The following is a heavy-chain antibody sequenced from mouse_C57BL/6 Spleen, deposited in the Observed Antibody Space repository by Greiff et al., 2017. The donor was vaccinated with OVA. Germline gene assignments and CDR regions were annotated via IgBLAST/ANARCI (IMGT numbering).Heavy chain of an antibody. CDR1: GYTFTDYN. V-gene: IGHV1-22*01. CDR2: INPNNGGT. Sequence: EVKLLESGPELVKPGASVKMSCKASGYTFTDYNMHWVKQSHGKSLEWIGYINPNNGGTSYNQKFKGKATLTVNKSSSTAYMELRSLTSEDSAVYYCARSAYYSNSYFDYWGQGTTLTVSS. CDR3: ARSAYYSNSYFDY. D-gene: IGHD2-5*01. J-gene: IGHJ2*01.